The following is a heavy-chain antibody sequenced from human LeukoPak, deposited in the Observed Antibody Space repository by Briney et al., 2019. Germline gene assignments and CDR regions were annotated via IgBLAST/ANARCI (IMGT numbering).Heavy chain of an antibody. V-gene: IGHV4-39*01. CDR1: GGSISSYY. CDR3: ARYCSSTSCYGD. CDR2: IYYSGST. Sequence: SETLSLTCTVSGGSISSYYWGWIRQPPGKGLEWIGSIYYSGSTYYNPSLKSRVTISVDTSKNQFSLKLSSVTAADTAVYYCARYCSSTSCYGDWGQGTLVTVSS. D-gene: IGHD2-2*01. J-gene: IGHJ4*02.